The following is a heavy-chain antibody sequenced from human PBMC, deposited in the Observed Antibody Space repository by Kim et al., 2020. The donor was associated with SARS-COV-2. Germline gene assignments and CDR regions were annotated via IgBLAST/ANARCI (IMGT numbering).Heavy chain of an antibody. CDR3: AREPLDSSGNLDY. D-gene: IGHD3-22*01. Sequence: GGSLRLSCAASGFTFSSYGMHWVRQAPGKGLEWVAVISYDGSNKYYADSVKGRFTISRDNSKNTLYLQMNSLRAEDTAVYYCAREPLDSSGNLDYWGQGTLVTVTS. V-gene: IGHV3-33*05. CDR2: ISYDGSNK. J-gene: IGHJ4*02. CDR1: GFTFSSYG.